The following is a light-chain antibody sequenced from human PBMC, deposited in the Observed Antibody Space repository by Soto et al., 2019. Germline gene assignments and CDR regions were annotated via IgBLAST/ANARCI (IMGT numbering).Light chain of an antibody. CDR3: QSYDATNQV. CDR2: EDN. V-gene: IGLV6-57*01. CDR1: SGSIARNY. Sequence: FMLTQPHSVSESPGQTVIISCTRSSGSIARNYVQWYQQRPGSSPTTVIYEDNHRPSGVPDRFSGSIDSSSTSASLTISGLETEDDADYYCQSYDATNQVFGGGTKLTVL. J-gene: IGLJ3*02.